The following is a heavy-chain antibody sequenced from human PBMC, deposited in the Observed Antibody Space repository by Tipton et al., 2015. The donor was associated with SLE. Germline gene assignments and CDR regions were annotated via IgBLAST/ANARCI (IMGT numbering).Heavy chain of an antibody. D-gene: IGHD2-2*01. CDR1: GDSITRSSFY. V-gene: IGHV4-39*07. J-gene: IGHJ6*02. CDR2: TTHSGKT. Sequence: TLSLTCTVSGDSITRSSFYWGWIRRPPGKGLEWIGETTHSGKTNYNPSLKSRVTITVDMSKNQFSLRLISVTAADTVVYYCARGCSSSTCEPFYFFGMDVWGQGTTVTVSS. CDR3: ARGCSSSTCEPFYFFGMDV.